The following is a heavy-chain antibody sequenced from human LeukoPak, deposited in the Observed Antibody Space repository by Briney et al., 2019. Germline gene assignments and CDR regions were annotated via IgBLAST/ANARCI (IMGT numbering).Heavy chain of an antibody. D-gene: IGHD6-19*01. CDR1: GGSFSAYY. CDR2: INHSGST. J-gene: IGHJ4*02. Sequence: SETLSLTCALYGGSFSAYYWSWIRQPPGKGLEWIGEINHSGSTNYNPSLKSRVTISVDTSKNQFSLNLNSLTAADTAVYYCARGQWLDNDWGQGTLVTVSS. V-gene: IGHV4-34*01. CDR3: ARGQWLDND.